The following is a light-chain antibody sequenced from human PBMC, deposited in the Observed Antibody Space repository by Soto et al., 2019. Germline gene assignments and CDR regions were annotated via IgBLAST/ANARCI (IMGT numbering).Light chain of an antibody. CDR1: SSNIGSPYG. J-gene: IGLJ1*01. V-gene: IGLV1-40*01. CDR2: GND. CDR3: QSYDRSLRGYV. Sequence: QSVLTQPPSVSGPPGQRVTISCTGSSSNIGSPYGVHWYQQVPGTAPKLLIYGNDNRPSGVPDRFSGSKSGSSASLAITGVQAEDEADYYGQSYDRSLRGYVFGTGTKLTVL.